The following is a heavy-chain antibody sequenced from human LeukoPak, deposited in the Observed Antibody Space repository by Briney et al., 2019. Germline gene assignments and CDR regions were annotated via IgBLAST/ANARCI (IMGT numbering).Heavy chain of an antibody. Sequence: GGSLRLSCAASGFTFSIYWMSWMRQAPGKGLEWVANIKYDGNEEYYVDSVRGRFTISRDNAKNSLYLQLNSLRVEDTAVYYCKSGGAAPGSFDYWGQGTLVTVSP. CDR2: IKYDGNEE. J-gene: IGHJ4*02. CDR1: GFTFSIYW. D-gene: IGHD1-1*01. V-gene: IGHV3-7*01. CDR3: KSGGAAPGSFDY.